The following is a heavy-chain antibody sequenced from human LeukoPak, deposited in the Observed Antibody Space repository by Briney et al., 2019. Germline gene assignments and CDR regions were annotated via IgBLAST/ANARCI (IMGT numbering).Heavy chain of an antibody. D-gene: IGHD3-10*01. CDR2: IYYSGST. J-gene: IGHJ3*02. V-gene: IGHV4-59*01. CDR1: GGSISSYY. Sequence: SETLSLTCTVSGGSISSYYWSWIRQPPGKGLKWIGYIYYSGSTNYNPSLKSRVTISVDTSKNQFSLKLSSVTAADTAVYYCARDQGTEAFDIWGQGTMVTVSS. CDR3: ARDQGTEAFDI.